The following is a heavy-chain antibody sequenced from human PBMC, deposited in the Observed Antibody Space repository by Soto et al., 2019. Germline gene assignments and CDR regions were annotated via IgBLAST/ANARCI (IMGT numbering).Heavy chain of an antibody. J-gene: IGHJ5*02. CDR2: IWYDGSEK. Sequence: QVQLVEPGGGVVQPGRSLRLSCEGSGFTFRNHGMHWIRQSPGKGLEWLAVIWYDGSEKYYADSVKGRFTISRDNSKNTLYLQMNSLKVEDTAIYYCARWSNNKVVDPWGQGTVVTVS. D-gene: IGHD1-1*01. CDR3: ARWSNNKVVDP. V-gene: IGHV3-33*01. CDR1: GFTFRNHG.